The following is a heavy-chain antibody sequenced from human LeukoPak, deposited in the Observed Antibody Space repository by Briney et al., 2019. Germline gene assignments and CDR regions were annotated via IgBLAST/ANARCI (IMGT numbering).Heavy chain of an antibody. CDR2: ISGSGGST. V-gene: IGHV3-23*01. Sequence: GGSLRLSCAASGFTFSSYAMSWVRQAPGKGLEWVPAISGSGGSTYYADSVKGRFTISRDNSKNTLYLQMNSLRAEDTAVYYCAKGYDFWSGYYHDDAFDIWGQGTMVTVSS. J-gene: IGHJ3*02. CDR1: GFTFSSYA. D-gene: IGHD3-3*01. CDR3: AKGYDFWSGYYHDDAFDI.